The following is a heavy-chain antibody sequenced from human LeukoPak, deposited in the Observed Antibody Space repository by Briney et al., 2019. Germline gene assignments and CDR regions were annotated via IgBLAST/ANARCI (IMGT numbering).Heavy chain of an antibody. D-gene: IGHD3-10*01. CDR3: ARDSGERGSGSYFIAY. Sequence: ASVKVSCKASGYTFNTYGITWVRQAPGQGLEWMGWISGYNGKTKYAQNLQDRVTMTTDTSTTTAYMELRSLRSDDTAVYYCARDSGERGSGSYFIAYWAKGTLATVPS. CDR2: ISGYNGKT. J-gene: IGHJ4*02. CDR1: GYTFNTYG. V-gene: IGHV1-18*01.